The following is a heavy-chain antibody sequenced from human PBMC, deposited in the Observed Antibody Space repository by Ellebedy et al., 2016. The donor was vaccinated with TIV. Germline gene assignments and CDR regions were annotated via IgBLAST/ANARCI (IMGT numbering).Heavy chain of an antibody. V-gene: IGHV4-59*08. D-gene: IGHD2-2*01. CDR3: ARQAYCSSSSCNPLDY. CDR2: IYYSGGT. Sequence: SETLSLTCTVSGGSLSSYYWSWIRQPPGKGLEWIGYIYYSGGTNYNPSLKSRVTISVDTSKNQFSLKLSSVTAADTAVYYCARQAYCSSSSCNPLDYWGQGTLVTVSS. J-gene: IGHJ4*02. CDR1: GGSLSSYY.